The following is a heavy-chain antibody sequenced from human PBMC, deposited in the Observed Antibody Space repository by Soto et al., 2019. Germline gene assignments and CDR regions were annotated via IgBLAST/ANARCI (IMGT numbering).Heavy chain of an antibody. V-gene: IGHV4-39*01. J-gene: IGHJ4*02. Sequence: QLQLQESGPGLVKPSETLSLTCTVSGGSISSYYWGWIRRPPGKGLEWIGSIYYSGSTYYNPSLKSRVTISVDTSKHQFSLKLGSVTAADTAVYYCARRWGYSFDYWGQGTLVTVSS. CDR1: GGSISSYY. CDR3: ARRWGYSFDY. CDR2: IYYSGST. D-gene: IGHD7-27*01.